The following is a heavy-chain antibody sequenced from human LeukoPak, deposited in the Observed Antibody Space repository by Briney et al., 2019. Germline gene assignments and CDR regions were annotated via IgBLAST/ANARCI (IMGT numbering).Heavy chain of an antibody. CDR1: GGSITHSF. D-gene: IGHD2-8*02. Sequence: SETLSLTCTVSGGSITHSFWSFIRQPPTKGLEYIGYIYHTGAIDYNPSLKSRLTMSADKSTNQFSLNLRSVTAADTAVYYCARVSCTGGTCHLDSWGQGILVTVSS. J-gene: IGHJ4*02. V-gene: IGHV4-59*01. CDR3: ARVSCTGGTCHLDS. CDR2: IYHTGAI.